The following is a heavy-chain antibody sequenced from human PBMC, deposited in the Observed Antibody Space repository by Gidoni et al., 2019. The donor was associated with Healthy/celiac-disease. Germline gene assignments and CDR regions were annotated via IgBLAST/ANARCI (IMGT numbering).Heavy chain of an antibody. CDR1: GFTFSRYA. V-gene: IGHV3-23*01. J-gene: IGHJ4*02. CDR3: AKEQLVGLKFDY. D-gene: IGHD6-6*01. Sequence: EVQLLESGGGLVQPGGSLRLSCAASGFTFSRYAMGWVRQAPGKGLEWVSAISGSGGSTYYADSVKGRFTISRDNSKNTLYLQMNSLRAEDTAVYYCAKEQLVGLKFDYWGQGTLVTVSS. CDR2: ISGSGGST.